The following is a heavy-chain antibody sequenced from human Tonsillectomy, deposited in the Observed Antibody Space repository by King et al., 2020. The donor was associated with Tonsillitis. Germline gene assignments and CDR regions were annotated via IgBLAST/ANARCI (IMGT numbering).Heavy chain of an antibody. D-gene: IGHD4-23*01. Sequence: QLQESGPGLVKPSETLSLTCSVSGGSITKNYWNWIRQPPGKGLAWIGYMFYSGSTNYNPSLKSRVTISVDTSKNQFSLKLRSVTAADTAVYYCAREGHGGNPHLDYWGQGTLVTVSS. CDR1: GGSITKNY. J-gene: IGHJ4*02. CDR2: MFYSGST. V-gene: IGHV4-59*01. CDR3: AREGHGGNPHLDY.